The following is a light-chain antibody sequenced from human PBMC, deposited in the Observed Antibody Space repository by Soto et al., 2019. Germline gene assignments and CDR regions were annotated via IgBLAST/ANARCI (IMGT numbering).Light chain of an antibody. V-gene: IGKV3-20*01. CDR1: QSVDSSF. J-gene: IGKJ1*01. CDR3: QQYGNSPRT. CDR2: GAS. Sequence: EIVLTQSPGTLSLSPGERATLSCRASQSVDSSFLAWYQQKPGQAPSLLIYGASSRATRVPDRFSGSGSGTDFTLTISRLEPEDFAVYYPQQYGNSPRTFGQGPKVEIK.